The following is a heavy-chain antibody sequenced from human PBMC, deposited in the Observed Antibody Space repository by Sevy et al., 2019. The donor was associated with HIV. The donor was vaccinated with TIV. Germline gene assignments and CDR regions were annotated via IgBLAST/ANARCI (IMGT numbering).Heavy chain of an antibody. D-gene: IGHD3-10*01. Sequence: GGCLRLSCAASGFTVSSNYMSWVRQAPGKGLEWVSLIYSDDSTYYADSVKGRFTISRDNSRNTLYLQMNSLRAQDTAVYYCARSAVYSSGDFDYWGQGTLVTVSS. V-gene: IGHV3-53*01. CDR1: GFTVSSNY. J-gene: IGHJ4*02. CDR3: ARSAVYSSGDFDY. CDR2: IYSDDST.